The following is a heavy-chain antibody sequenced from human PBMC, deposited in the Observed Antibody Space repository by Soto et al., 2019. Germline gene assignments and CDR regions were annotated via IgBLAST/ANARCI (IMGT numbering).Heavy chain of an antibody. Sequence: QVQLVQSGAEVKKPGSSVKVSCKASGGTFSSYTISWVRQAPGQGLEWMGRIIPILGIANYAQKFQGRVXIXAXXSTSTGYMELSSLRSEDTAVYYCASDGEPTSGFDPWGQGTLVTVSS. J-gene: IGHJ5*02. D-gene: IGHD1-26*01. CDR1: GGTFSSYT. V-gene: IGHV1-69*02. CDR3: ASDGEPTSGFDP. CDR2: IIPILGIA.